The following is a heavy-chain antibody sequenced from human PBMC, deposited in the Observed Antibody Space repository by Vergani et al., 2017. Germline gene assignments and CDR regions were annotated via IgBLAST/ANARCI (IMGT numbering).Heavy chain of an antibody. CDR2: VSYSGAT. D-gene: IGHD3/OR15-3a*01. Sequence: QVLLQESGPGLVKPSETLSLTCTVSGGSVDSRKHYWGWIRQPPGKGLEWIGTVSYSGATYYTPSLKNRVKVSLNTSKNQFSLQMSSVTAADTAVYYFAKQIYEFWNGYSYYYHYYMDVWCKGTTVTVSS. CDR1: GGSVDSRKHY. J-gene: IGHJ6*03. V-gene: IGHV4-39*01. CDR3: AKQIYEFWNGYSYYYHYYMDV.